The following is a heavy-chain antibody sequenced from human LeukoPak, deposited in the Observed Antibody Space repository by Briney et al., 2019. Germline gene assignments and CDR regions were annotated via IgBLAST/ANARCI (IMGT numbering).Heavy chain of an antibody. CDR3: ARFPTMTTIKAFFAY. CDR2: ISYDGSNK. CDR1: GFTFSSYA. Sequence: GGSLRLSCAASGFTFSSYAMHWVRQAPGKGLEWVAVISYDGSNKYYADSVKGRFTISRDTSKNTLNLQMNSLRAEDTAVYYCARFPTMTTIKAFFAYWGQGALVTVSS. V-gene: IGHV3-30-3*01. D-gene: IGHD4-17*01. J-gene: IGHJ4*02.